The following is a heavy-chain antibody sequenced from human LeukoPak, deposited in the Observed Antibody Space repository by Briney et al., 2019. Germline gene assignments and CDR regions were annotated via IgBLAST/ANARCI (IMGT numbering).Heavy chain of an antibody. CDR3: AKAYYDSSGYSYYFDY. V-gene: IGHV3-21*01. CDR1: GFPFSAYS. D-gene: IGHD3-22*01. J-gene: IGHJ4*02. CDR2: ISGSSAYV. Sequence: PGGSLRLSCAASGFPFSAYSMNWVRRAPGKGLEWVSSISGSSAYVYYADLVKGRFTVSRDNAKNSLYLQMSSLRAEDTAVYYCAKAYYDSSGYSYYFDYWGQGTPVTVSS.